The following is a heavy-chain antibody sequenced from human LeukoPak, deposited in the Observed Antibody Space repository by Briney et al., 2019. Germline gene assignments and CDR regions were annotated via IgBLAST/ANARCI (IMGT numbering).Heavy chain of an antibody. CDR3: ARGTGSYYSLGY. CDR1: GFTFSSYW. CDR2: INSDGSST. J-gene: IGHJ4*01. Sequence: GGSLRLSCAASGFTFSSYWMHWVRQAPGKGLVWVSRINSDGSSTSYADSVKGRFTISRDNAKNTLYLQMDSLRAEDTAMYYCARGTGSYYSLGYWGQGTLVTFSS. V-gene: IGHV3-74*01. D-gene: IGHD1-26*01.